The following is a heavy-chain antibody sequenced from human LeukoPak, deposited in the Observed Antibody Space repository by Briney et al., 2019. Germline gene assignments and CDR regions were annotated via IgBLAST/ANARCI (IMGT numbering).Heavy chain of an antibody. CDR1: GFTFSNYW. J-gene: IGHJ6*02. V-gene: IGHV3-7*01. CDR3: ARQMEYYDFWSGYYKYYGMDV. D-gene: IGHD3-3*01. CDR2: IKQDGSEK. Sequence: GGSLRLSCAASGFTFSNYWMSWVRQAPGKGLEWVAHIKQDGSEKYYVDSVKGRFTISRDNAKNSLYLQMNSLRAEDTAVYYCARQMEYYDFWSGYYKYYGMDVWGQGTTVTVSS.